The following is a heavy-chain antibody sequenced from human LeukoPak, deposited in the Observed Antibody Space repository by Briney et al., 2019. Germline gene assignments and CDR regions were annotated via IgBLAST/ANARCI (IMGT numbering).Heavy chain of an antibody. CDR1: GGSISSYY. D-gene: IGHD3-10*01. CDR3: ARDRAKGNWFDP. V-gene: IGHV4-59*01. Sequence: SETLSLTFTVSGGSISSYYWSWIRQPPGKGLEWIGYIYYSGSTNYNPSLKSRVTISVDTSKNQFSLKLSSVTAADTAVYYCARDRAKGNWFDPWGQGTLVTVSS. CDR2: IYYSGST. J-gene: IGHJ5*02.